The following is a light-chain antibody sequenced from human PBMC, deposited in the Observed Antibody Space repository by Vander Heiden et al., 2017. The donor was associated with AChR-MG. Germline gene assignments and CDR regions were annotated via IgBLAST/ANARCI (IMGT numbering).Light chain of an antibody. V-gene: IGLV1-40*01. CDR3: QSYDSSMSGSV. CDR1: SSNIWPGYD. CDR2: GNS. Sequence: QPVLTHPPSVYAAPVPCFTISCTGSSSNIWPGYDVHGYQQLPGTAPTLLIYGNSNRPSGVADRFSGSKSGTSASLAMTRLEAEDEADYYCQSYDSSMSGSVFGGGTKLTVL. J-gene: IGLJ2*01.